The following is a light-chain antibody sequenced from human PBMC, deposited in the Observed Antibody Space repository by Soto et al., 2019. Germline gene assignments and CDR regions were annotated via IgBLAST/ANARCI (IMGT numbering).Light chain of an antibody. J-gene: IGKJ2*01. CDR1: QSVAIN. CDR2: GAS. CDR3: QQYNNWPPYT. V-gene: IGKV3-15*01. Sequence: ETVMTQSPVTLSVSPGERATLSCRASQSVAINLAWYQQRPGQAPRLLIYGASTRATGIPARFSGSGSGTEFTLTISSLQSEEFAVYYCQQYNNWPPYTFGQGTKLEIK.